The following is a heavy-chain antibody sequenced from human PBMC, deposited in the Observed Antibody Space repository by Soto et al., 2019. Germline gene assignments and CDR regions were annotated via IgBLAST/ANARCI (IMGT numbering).Heavy chain of an antibody. V-gene: IGHV1-69*06. J-gene: IGHJ6*02. Sequence: SVKVSCKASGGTFSSYAISWVRQAPGQGLEWMGGIIPIFGTANYAQKFQGRVTITADKSTSTAYMELSSLRSEDTAVYYCARGGSYDFWSGYYTGGYYYYYGMDVWGQGTTVTVSS. CDR2: IIPIFGTA. CDR3: ARGGSYDFWSGYYTGGYYYYYGMDV. CDR1: GGTFSSYA. D-gene: IGHD3-3*01.